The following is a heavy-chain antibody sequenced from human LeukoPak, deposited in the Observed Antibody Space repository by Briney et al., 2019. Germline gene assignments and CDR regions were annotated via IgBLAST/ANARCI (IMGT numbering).Heavy chain of an antibody. Sequence: SETLSLTCTVSGGSISSSSYYWGWIRQPPGKGLEWIGYIHYNGITSYNPSLESRVTMSLDTSENQVSLKLTSVTAADTAVYYCARHISSGGTYAHFDYWGQGTLVTVSS. CDR2: IHYNGIT. V-gene: IGHV4-61*05. D-gene: IGHD1-26*01. CDR3: ARHISSGGTYAHFDY. J-gene: IGHJ4*02. CDR1: GGSISSSSYY.